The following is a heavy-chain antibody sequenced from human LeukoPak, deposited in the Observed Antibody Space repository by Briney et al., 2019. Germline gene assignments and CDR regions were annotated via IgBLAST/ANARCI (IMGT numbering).Heavy chain of an antibody. CDR1: GYIFTTCW. CDR3: ARYHSNSSGYYALDI. Sequence: ESLQISCKGSGYIFTTCWIAWVRQMPGKGLEWMGIIYPAYSDTRYSPSFQGQVTISADKSISTASLQWSSLGASDTAIYYCARYHSNSSGYYALDIWGQGTMVTVSS. V-gene: IGHV5-51*01. CDR2: IYPAYSDT. J-gene: IGHJ3*02. D-gene: IGHD3-22*01.